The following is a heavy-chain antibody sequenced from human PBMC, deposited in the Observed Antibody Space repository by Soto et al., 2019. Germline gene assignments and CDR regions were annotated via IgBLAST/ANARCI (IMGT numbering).Heavy chain of an antibody. CDR3: AKVHFDYYDSSGYYY. D-gene: IGHD3-22*01. Sequence: GSLRLSCAASGFTFSSYEMNWVRQAPGKGLEWASYISSSGSTIYYADSVKGRFTISRDNAKNSLYLQMNSLRAEDTAVYYCAKVHFDYYDSSGYYYWGQGT. V-gene: IGHV3-48*03. CDR2: ISSSGSTI. J-gene: IGHJ4*02. CDR1: GFTFSSYE.